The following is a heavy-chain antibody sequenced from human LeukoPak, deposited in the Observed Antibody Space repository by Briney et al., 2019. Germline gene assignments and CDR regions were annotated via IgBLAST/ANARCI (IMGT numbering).Heavy chain of an antibody. J-gene: IGHJ6*02. CDR3: ARAHETRDYYYYGMDV. Sequence: PSQTLSLTCAVSGGSISRGGYSRSWIRQPPGKGLEWIGYIYHSGSTYYNPSLKSRVTISIDRSKNQFSLKLSSVTAADTAVYYCARAHETRDYYYYGMDVWGQGTTVTVSS. CDR1: GGSISRGGYS. V-gene: IGHV4-30-2*01. CDR2: IYHSGST.